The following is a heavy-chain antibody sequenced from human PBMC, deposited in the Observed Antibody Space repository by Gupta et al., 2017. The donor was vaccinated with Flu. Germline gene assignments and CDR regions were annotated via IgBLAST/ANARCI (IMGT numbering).Heavy chain of an antibody. CDR1: GVTFSSYA. CDR2: IIPVFGPT. Sequence: QVQLVQSGAEVKTPGSSVKVSCQPSGVTFSSYAINWVRQAPGQGLEWMGGIIPVFGPTKYAQKFQGRVTITADESTNTAYLERSSLRSEDTAVYYCARKGGGHCSGGTCYSFDYWGQGTLVTVSS. V-gene: IGHV1-69*01. D-gene: IGHD2-15*01. J-gene: IGHJ4*02. CDR3: ARKGGGHCSGGTCYSFDY.